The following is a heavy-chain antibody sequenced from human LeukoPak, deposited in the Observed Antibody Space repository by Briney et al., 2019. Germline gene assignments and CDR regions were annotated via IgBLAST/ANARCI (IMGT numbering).Heavy chain of an antibody. CDR2: ISGNSGAT. CDR3: AKDDRWLQFCC. Sequence: GGSLRLSCATSGFTFSSYPMSWVRQAPGRGLEWVSVISGNSGATYYADSVKGRFTISRDNSRNTVYLQMNSLRAEDTAVYYCAKDDRWLQFCCWGQGTLVTVSA. D-gene: IGHD5-24*01. CDR1: GFTFSSYP. J-gene: IGHJ4*02. V-gene: IGHV3-23*01.